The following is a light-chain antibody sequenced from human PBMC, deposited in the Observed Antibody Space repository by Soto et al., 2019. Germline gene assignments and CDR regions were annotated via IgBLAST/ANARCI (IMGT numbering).Light chain of an antibody. CDR3: QQYGNPRIT. J-gene: IGKJ5*01. V-gene: IGKV3-20*01. CDR2: GAS. CDR1: QSVRNNY. Sequence: ETVLTQSPGTLSLSPGERATLCCRASQSVRNNYLAWYQQKPGQAPRLLISGASSRAAGIPDRFSGSGSETDFTLTISRLEPEDFALYCCQQYGNPRITFGQGTRLEIK.